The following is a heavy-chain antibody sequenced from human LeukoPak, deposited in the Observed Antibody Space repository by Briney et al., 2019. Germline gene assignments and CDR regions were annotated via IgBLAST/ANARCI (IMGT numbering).Heavy chain of an antibody. CDR2: ISSSSSYI. V-gene: IGHV3-21*01. CDR1: GFTFSSYS. Sequence: GGSLRLSCAASGFTFSSYSMNGVRQAPGKGLEWVSSISSSSSYIYYADSVKGRFTISRDNAKNSLYLQMNSLRAEDTAVYYCARSSIAAAGHLDYWGQGTLVTVSS. J-gene: IGHJ4*02. CDR3: ARSSIAAAGHLDY. D-gene: IGHD6-13*01.